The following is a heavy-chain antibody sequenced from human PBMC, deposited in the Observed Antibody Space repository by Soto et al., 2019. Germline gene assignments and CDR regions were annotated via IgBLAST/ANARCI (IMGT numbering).Heavy chain of an antibody. J-gene: IGHJ5*02. V-gene: IGHV3-23*01. Sequence: GGSLRLSCAASGFTFSSYAMSWVRQAPGKGLEWVSAIRGSGGSTYYADSVKGRFTISRDNSKNTLYLQMNSLRAEDTAVYYCAKDRKEYCSSTSCYLNWFDPWGQGNLVTVSS. CDR2: IRGSGGST. CDR1: GFTFSSYA. D-gene: IGHD2-2*01. CDR3: AKDRKEYCSSTSCYLNWFDP.